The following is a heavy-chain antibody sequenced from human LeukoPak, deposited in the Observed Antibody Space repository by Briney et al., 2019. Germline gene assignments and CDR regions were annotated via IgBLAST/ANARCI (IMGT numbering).Heavy chain of an antibody. J-gene: IGHJ4*02. CDR3: ARRSDRGRYILTGYYKGINRWCYFDY. V-gene: IGHV4-39*07. CDR2: ISYSGST. D-gene: IGHD3-9*01. Sequence: SETLSLTCTVSGGSISSSTYYWGWIRQPPGKGLDWIGSISYSGSTNYNPSLKSRVTISVDTSKNQFSLKLSSVTAADTAVYYCARRSDRGRYILTGYYKGINRWCYFDYWGQGTLVTVSS. CDR1: GGSISSSTYY.